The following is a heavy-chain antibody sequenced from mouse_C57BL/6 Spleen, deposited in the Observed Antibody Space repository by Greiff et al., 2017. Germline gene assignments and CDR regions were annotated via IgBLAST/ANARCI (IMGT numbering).Heavy chain of an antibody. V-gene: IGHV14-4*01. J-gene: IGHJ2*01. CDR2: IDPENGDT. Sequence: EVKLVESEAELVRPGASVKLSCTASGFNIKDDYMHWVKQRPEQGLEWIGWIDPENGDTEYASKFQGKATITADTSSNTAYLQLSSLTSEDTAVYYCTPSYYWGKGTTLTVSA. CDR1: GFNIKDDY. CDR3: TPSYY.